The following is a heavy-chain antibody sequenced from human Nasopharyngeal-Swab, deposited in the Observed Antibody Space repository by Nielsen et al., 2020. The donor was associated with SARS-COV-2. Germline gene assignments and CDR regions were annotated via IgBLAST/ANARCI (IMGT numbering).Heavy chain of an antibody. V-gene: IGHV3-15*01. CDR1: GFTFRNAW. D-gene: IGHD3-3*01. CDR2: IKSKTDGGTT. CDR3: TTVLRFLEWLYYFDY. J-gene: IGHJ4*02. Sequence: GESLKISCAASGFTFRNAWMSWVRQAPGKGLEWVGRIKSKTDGGTTDYAAPVKGRFTISRDDSKNTLYLQMNSLKTEDTAVYYCTTVLRFLEWLYYFDYWGQGTLVTVSS.